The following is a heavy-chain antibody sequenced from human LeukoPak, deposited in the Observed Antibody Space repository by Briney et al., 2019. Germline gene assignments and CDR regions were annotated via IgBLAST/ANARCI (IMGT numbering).Heavy chain of an antibody. D-gene: IGHD6-6*01. V-gene: IGHV4-39*01. J-gene: IGHJ4*02. Sequence: SETLSLTCTVSGGSISSSSYYWGWIRQPPGKGLEWIGSIYYSGSTYYNPSLKSRVTISVDTSKNQFSLKLSSVTAADTAVCYCARHESSLLHTSYYFDYWGQGTLVTVSS. CDR3: ARHESSLLHTSYYFDY. CDR1: GGSISSSSYY. CDR2: IYYSGST.